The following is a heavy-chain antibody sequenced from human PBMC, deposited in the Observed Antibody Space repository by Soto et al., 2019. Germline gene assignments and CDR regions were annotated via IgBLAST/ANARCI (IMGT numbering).Heavy chain of an antibody. J-gene: IGHJ6*02. D-gene: IGHD1-1*01. Sequence: PSETLSLTCTVSDVSINSSSDYWGWIRQPPGKGLEWIGSIYYSGSTYYNPSLKSRVTMSVDTSKNQFSLKLSSVAAADTAVYYCARELPQRQGRNMDVWGQGTTVTVSS. CDR3: ARELPQRQGRNMDV. CDR2: IYYSGST. V-gene: IGHV4-39*07. CDR1: DVSINSSSDY.